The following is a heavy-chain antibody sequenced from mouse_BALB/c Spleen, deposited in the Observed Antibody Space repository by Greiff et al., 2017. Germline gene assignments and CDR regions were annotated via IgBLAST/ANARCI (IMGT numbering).Heavy chain of an antibody. CDR1: GFSLTSYG. D-gene: IGHD3-3*01. Sequence: VKLMESGPGLVAPSQSLSITCTVSGFSLTSYGVHWVRQPPGKGLEWLGVIWAGGSTNYNSALMSRLSISKDNSKSQVFLKMNSLQTDDTAMYYCARDRGLYFDVWGAGTTVTVSS. V-gene: IGHV2-9*02. CDR2: IWAGGST. CDR3: ARDRGLYFDV. J-gene: IGHJ1*01.